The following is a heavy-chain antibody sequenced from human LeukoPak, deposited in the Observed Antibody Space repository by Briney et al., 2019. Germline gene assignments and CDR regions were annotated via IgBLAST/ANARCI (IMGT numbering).Heavy chain of an antibody. V-gene: IGHV3-23*01. J-gene: IGHJ5*02. CDR2: ISGSGGST. CDR3: AKDGYSSSKPDWFDP. D-gene: IGHD6-6*01. Sequence: PGGSLRLSCAASGFTFSSYAMSWVRQAPGKGLEWVSAISGSGGSTYYADSVKGRFTISRDNSKNTLYLQMNSLRAEDTAVYYCAKDGYSSSKPDWFDPWGQGTLVTVSS. CDR1: GFTFSSYA.